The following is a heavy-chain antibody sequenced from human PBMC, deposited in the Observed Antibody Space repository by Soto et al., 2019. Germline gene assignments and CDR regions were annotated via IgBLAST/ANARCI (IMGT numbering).Heavy chain of an antibody. CDR2: TYYRSKWYN. CDR1: WDSFSSYLSA. V-gene: IGHV6-1*01. J-gene: IGHJ6*02. D-gene: IGHD1-26*01. Sequence: SQPLSLTGALSWDSFSSYLSACNCIRQSPSRGLEWLGRTYYRSKWYNDYAVSVKSRITINPDTSKNQFSLQLNSVTPEDTAVYYCARDNSGFDYYYYGMDVCGQGTTVTVSS. CDR3: ARDNSGFDYYYYGMDV.